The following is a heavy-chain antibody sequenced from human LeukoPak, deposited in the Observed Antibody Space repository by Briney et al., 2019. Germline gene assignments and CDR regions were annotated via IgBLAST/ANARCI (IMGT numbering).Heavy chain of an antibody. CDR1: GYTFTTYG. D-gene: IGHD3-9*01. Sequence: ASVKVSCKSSGYTFTTYGITWVRRAPGEGLEWMGWITTNNGRTKYAQKFQGRVTMTTERSTSTAYMELRSLRYDDTAVYYCARGINYDLLTGYSEGFDYWGQGTLVTVS. V-gene: IGHV1-18*01. J-gene: IGHJ4*02. CDR2: ITTNNGRT. CDR3: ARGINYDLLTGYSEGFDY.